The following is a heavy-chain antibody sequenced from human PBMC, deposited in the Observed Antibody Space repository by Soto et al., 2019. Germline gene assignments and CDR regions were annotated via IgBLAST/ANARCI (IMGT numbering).Heavy chain of an antibody. CDR2: IIPIFGTA. CDR1: GGTFSSYA. J-gene: IGHJ6*02. CDR3: ARAMAARRGRLYYYYGMDV. Sequence: QVQLVQSGAEVKKPGSSVKVSCKASGGTFSSYAISWVRQAPGQGLEWMGGIIPIFGTANYAQKFQGRVTITADESTSTASMELSSLRYEDTAVYYCARAMAARRGRLYYYYGMDVCGQGPTVTVCS. V-gene: IGHV1-69*01. D-gene: IGHD6-6*01.